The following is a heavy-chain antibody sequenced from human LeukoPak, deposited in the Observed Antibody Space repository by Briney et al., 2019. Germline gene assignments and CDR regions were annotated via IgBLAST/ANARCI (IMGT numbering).Heavy chain of an antibody. CDR1: GGTFSDYA. Sequence: SVKVSCKASGGTFSDYALNWVRQAPGQGLEWMGVFIPMLGTANSTQKFQGRVTITADISTNTAYMELSSLRSEDTAVYFCAAIPVFGVVLHQEPVWGKGTTVTVSS. CDR3: AAIPVFGVVLHQEPV. D-gene: IGHD3-3*01. CDR2: FIPMLGTA. V-gene: IGHV1-69*10. J-gene: IGHJ6*04.